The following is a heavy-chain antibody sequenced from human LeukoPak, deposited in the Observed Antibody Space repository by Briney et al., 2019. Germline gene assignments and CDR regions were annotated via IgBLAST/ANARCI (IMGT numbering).Heavy chain of an antibody. Sequence: ASVKVSCKASGYTFTSYYMHWVRQAPGQGLEWMGWMNPNSGNTGYAQKFQGRVTMTRNTSISTAYMELSSLRSEDTAVYYCARGHTYRSMDVWGQGTTVTVSS. CDR3: ARGHTYRSMDV. D-gene: IGHD4-11*01. CDR1: GYTFTSYY. J-gene: IGHJ6*02. V-gene: IGHV1-8*02. CDR2: MNPNSGNT.